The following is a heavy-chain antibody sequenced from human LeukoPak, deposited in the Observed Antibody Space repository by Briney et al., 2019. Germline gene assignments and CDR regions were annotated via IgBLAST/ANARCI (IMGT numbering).Heavy chain of an antibody. V-gene: IGHV3-48*03. CDR1: GCTFSSYE. Sequence: GSLRLSCAASGCTFSSYEMNWVRQAPGKGLEWVSYISSSGSTIYYADSVKGRFTISRDNAKNSLYLQMNSLRAEDTAVYYCAELGITMIGGVWGKGTTVTISS. D-gene: IGHD3-10*02. CDR2: ISSSGSTI. J-gene: IGHJ6*04. CDR3: AELGITMIGGV.